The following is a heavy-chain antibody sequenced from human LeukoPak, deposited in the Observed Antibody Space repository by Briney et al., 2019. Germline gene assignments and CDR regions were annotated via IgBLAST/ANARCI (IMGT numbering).Heavy chain of an antibody. Sequence: PGGSLRLSCAASGFTFSSYWMSWVRQAPGKGLEWVANIKQDGSEKYYVDSVKGRFTISRDNAKNSLYLQMNSLRAEDTAVYYCARDWDGSGYHLSPLCYWGQGTLVTVSS. V-gene: IGHV3-7*01. CDR2: IKQDGSEK. CDR3: ARDWDGSGYHLSPLCY. D-gene: IGHD3-22*01. CDR1: GFTFSSYW. J-gene: IGHJ4*02.